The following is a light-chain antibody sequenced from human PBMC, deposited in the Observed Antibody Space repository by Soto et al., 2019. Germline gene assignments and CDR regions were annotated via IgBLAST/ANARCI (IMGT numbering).Light chain of an antibody. CDR1: SRNVGSYNY. CDR2: EVS. J-gene: IGLJ2*01. V-gene: IGLV2-8*01. CDR3: SSYAGSDSVI. Sequence: QSVLTQPPSASGSPGQSVTISCTGTSRNVGSYNYVSWYQQHPGKAPKLMIYEVSQRPSGVPDRFSGSKSDNTASLTVSGLQAEDEADYYCSSYAGSDSVIFGGGTKVTVL.